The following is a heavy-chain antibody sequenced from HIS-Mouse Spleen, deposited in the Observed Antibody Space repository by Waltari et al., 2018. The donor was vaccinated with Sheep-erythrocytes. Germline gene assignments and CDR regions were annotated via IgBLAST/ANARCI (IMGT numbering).Heavy chain of an antibody. CDR1: GYTFTGYY. J-gene: IGHJ2*01. V-gene: IGHV1-2*02. CDR3: ARDPRRPRYFDL. CDR2: INPNRGGT. Sequence: QVQLVQSGAEVKKPGASVKVSCKASGYTFTGYYMHWVRQAPGQGLAWMGRINPNRGGTNYEQKFKGRVTMTRETAISTAYMELSRLRSDDTAVYYCARDPRRPRYFDLWGRGTLVTVSS.